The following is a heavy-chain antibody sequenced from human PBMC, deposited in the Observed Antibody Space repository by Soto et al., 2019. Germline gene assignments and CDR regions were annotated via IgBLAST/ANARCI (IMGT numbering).Heavy chain of an antibody. CDR3: ATALGYCSGGSCYADAFDI. J-gene: IGHJ3*02. CDR1: GGSISSSSYY. CDR2: IYYSGST. D-gene: IGHD2-15*01. Sequence: SETLSLTCTVSGGSISSSSYYWGWIRQPPGKGLEWIGSIYYSGSTYYNPSLKSRVTISVDTSKNQFSLKLSSVTAADTAVYYCATALGYCSGGSCYADAFDIWGQGTMVTVSS. V-gene: IGHV4-39*01.